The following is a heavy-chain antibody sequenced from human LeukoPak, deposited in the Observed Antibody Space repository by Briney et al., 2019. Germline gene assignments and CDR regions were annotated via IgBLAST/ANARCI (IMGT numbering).Heavy chain of an antibody. D-gene: IGHD4-11*01. CDR3: ARQTTARYYFDY. CDR2: IIPIFGTA. Sequence: ASVKVSCTASGGTFSSYAISWVRQAPGQGLEWMGGIIPIFGTANYAQKFQGRVTITADESTSTAYMELSSLRSEDTAVYYCARQTTARYYFDYWGQGTLVTVSS. J-gene: IGHJ4*02. CDR1: GGTFSSYA. V-gene: IGHV1-69*13.